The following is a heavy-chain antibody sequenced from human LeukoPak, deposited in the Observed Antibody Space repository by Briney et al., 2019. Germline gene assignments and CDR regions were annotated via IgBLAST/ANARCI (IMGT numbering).Heavy chain of an antibody. V-gene: IGHV4-30-4*01. CDR2: IYYSGST. Sequence: SETLSITCTVSGGSISSGDYYWSWIRQPPGKGLEWIGYIYYSGSTYYNPSLKSRVTISVDTSKNQFSLKLSSVTAADTAVYYCARVVVVTAIPEGMDVWGQGTTVTVSS. D-gene: IGHD2-21*02. CDR1: GGSISSGDYY. J-gene: IGHJ6*02. CDR3: ARVVVVTAIPEGMDV.